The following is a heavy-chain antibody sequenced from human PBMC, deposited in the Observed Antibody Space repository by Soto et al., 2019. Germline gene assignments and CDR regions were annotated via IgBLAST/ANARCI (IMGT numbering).Heavy chain of an antibody. V-gene: IGHV1-18*01. CDR1: GYAFTTYG. D-gene: IGHD1-1*01. CDR2: ISAHNGNT. J-gene: IGHJ4*02. Sequence: QVHLVQSGAEVKKPGASVKVSCKGSGYAFTTYGITWVRQAPGQGLEWMGWISAHNGNTNYAQKLQGRVTVTRDPPTSTAYMELRSLRSDDTAVYYGARGRYGDYWGQGARVTVSS. CDR3: ARGRYGDY.